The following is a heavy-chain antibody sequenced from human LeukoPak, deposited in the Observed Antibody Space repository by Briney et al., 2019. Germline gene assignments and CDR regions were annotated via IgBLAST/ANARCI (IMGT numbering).Heavy chain of an antibody. CDR1: GGSFSGYY. D-gene: IGHD5-12*01. CDR3: ARGSSRARYFGLVATTTRKYYFDY. CDR2: INHSGST. V-gene: IGHV4-34*01. J-gene: IGHJ4*02. Sequence: SETLSLTCAVYGGSFSGYYWSWIRQPPGKGLEWIGEINHSGSTNYNPSLKSRVTISVDTSKNQFSLKLSSVTAADTAVYYCARGSSRARYFGLVATTTRKYYFDYWGQGTLVTVSS.